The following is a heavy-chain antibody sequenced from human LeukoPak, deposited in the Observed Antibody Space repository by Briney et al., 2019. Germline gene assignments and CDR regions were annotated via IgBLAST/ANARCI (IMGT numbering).Heavy chain of an antibody. CDR1: RFTFSSYA. Sequence: PGGSLRLSCATSRFTFSSYAMSWVRQAPGKGLEWVSAISGSGGSTYYADSVKGRFTISRDNSKNTLYLQMNSLRAEDTAVYYCAKVGKNTAMASFDYWGQGTLVTVSS. D-gene: IGHD5-18*01. CDR3: AKVGKNTAMASFDY. J-gene: IGHJ4*02. V-gene: IGHV3-23*01. CDR2: ISGSGGST.